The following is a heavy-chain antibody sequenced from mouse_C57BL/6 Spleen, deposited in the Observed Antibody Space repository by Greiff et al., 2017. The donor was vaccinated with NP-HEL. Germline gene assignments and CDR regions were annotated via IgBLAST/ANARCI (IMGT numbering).Heavy chain of an antibody. Sequence: QVHVKQPGAELVRPGSSVKLSCKASGYTFTSYWMHWVKQRPIQGLEWIGNIDPSDSETHYNQKFKDKATLTVDKSSSTAYMQLSSLTSEDSAVYYCARFPIYYGNSWFAYWGQGTLVTVSA. CDR2: IDPSDSET. CDR3: ARFPIYYGNSWFAY. J-gene: IGHJ3*01. CDR1: GYTFTSYW. D-gene: IGHD2-1*01. V-gene: IGHV1-52*01.